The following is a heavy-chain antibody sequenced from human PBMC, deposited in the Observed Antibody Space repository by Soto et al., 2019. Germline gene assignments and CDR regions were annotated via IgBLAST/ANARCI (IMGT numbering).Heavy chain of an antibody. V-gene: IGHV4-39*07. Sequence: SETLSLTCTVSGGSISSRSYYWGWIRQPPGKGLEWIGTLYYSVSTYYNPSLKSRVTISVDTSKNQFSLKLSSVTAADTAVYYCARDGYYYDSSGHQRVYYFDYWGQATLVTVSS. CDR2: LYYSVST. CDR3: ARDGYYYDSSGHQRVYYFDY. D-gene: IGHD3-22*01. CDR1: GGSISSRSYY. J-gene: IGHJ4*02.